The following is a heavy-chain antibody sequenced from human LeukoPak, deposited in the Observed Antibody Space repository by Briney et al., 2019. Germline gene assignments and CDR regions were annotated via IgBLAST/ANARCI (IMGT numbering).Heavy chain of an antibody. CDR3: AGGADVGLYTFDY. J-gene: IGHJ4*02. Sequence: SVKVSCRASGGTFSSYAISWVRQAPGQGLEWMGGIIPIFGTANYAQKFQGRVTITTDESTSTAYMELSSLRSEDTAVYYCAGGADVGLYTFDYWGQGTLVTVSS. CDR2: IIPIFGTA. CDR1: GGTFSSYA. V-gene: IGHV1-69*05. D-gene: IGHD2-2*02.